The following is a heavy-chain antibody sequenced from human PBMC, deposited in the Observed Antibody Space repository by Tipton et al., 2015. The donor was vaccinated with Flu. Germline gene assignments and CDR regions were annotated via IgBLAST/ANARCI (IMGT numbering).Heavy chain of an antibody. Sequence: TLSLTCTVSGGSVSSGNYYWSWIRQPAGKGLEWLGHIYTRRNTNSNPSLKSRIIMSIDTSKNQISLKLTSVTAADTAIYFCARVNPFMGSSSSYYYFGMDVWGQGTTVTVSS. CDR3: ARVNPFMGSSSSYYYFGMDV. V-gene: IGHV4-61*09. D-gene: IGHD6-6*01. CDR1: GGSVSSGNYY. CDR2: IYTRRNT. J-gene: IGHJ6*02.